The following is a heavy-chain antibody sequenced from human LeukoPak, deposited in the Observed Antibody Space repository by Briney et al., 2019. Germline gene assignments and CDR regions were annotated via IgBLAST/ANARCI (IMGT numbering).Heavy chain of an antibody. D-gene: IGHD6-13*01. CDR1: GFTFSSYS. CDR3: ARDAAAATGSWFDP. Sequence: RPGGSLRLSCAASGFTFSSYSMNWVRQAPGKGLEWVSSISSSSSYIYYADSVKGRFTISRDNAKNSLYLQMNSLRAEDTAVYYCARDAAAATGSWFDPWGQGTLVTVSS. CDR2: ISSSSSYI. J-gene: IGHJ5*02. V-gene: IGHV3-21*01.